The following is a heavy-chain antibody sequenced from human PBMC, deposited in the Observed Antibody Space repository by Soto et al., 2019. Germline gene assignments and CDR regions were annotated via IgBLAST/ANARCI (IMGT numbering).Heavy chain of an antibody. CDR1: GFTFGSYW. V-gene: IGHV3-74*03. D-gene: IGHD1-26*01. Sequence: PGGSLRLSCAASGFTFGSYWMHWVRQAPGKGLVWVSRINSDGRSSSYTDSVKGRFTISRDNAKNTLYLEMDTLRAEDTAVYYCTRSIGSFDAFDIWGPGTMVTVSS. CDR2: INSDGRSS. J-gene: IGHJ3*02. CDR3: TRSIGSFDAFDI.